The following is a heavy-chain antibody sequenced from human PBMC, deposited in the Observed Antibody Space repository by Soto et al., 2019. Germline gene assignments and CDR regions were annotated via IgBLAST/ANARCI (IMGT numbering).Heavy chain of an antibody. CDR2: ITRSGDTL. Sequence: GGSLRLSCAASGFAFTSYEMNWVRQAPGKGLEWVSYITRSGDTLYYADSVKGRFTISRDNAKNSLYLQMNSLTDEDTAVYYCARDAPTPFDYWGQGTLVTVSS. D-gene: IGHD4-17*01. V-gene: IGHV3-48*03. CDR1: GFAFTSYE. CDR3: ARDAPTPFDY. J-gene: IGHJ4*01.